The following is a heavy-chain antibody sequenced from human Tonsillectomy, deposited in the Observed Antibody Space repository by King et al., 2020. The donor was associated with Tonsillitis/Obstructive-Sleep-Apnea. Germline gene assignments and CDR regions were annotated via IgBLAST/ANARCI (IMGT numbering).Heavy chain of an antibody. CDR1: GFTFSSYS. D-gene: IGHD6-19*01. J-gene: IGHJ4*02. V-gene: IGHV3-48*02. CDR2: ISSSSSTI. Sequence: ELQLVESGGGLVQPGGSLRLSCAASGFTFSSYSMNWVRQAPGKGLEWVSYISSSSSTIYYADSVKGRFTISRDNAKNSLYLQMNSLRDEDTAVYYCARAGQWLAPGGGYYFDYWGQGTLVTVSS. CDR3: ARAGQWLAPGGGYYFDY.